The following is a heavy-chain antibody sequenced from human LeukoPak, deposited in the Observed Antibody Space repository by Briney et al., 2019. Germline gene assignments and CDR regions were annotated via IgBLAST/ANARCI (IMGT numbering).Heavy chain of an antibody. CDR2: INPNSGGT. CDR3: AKALGSSGYYPTVY. V-gene: IGHV1-2*02. CDR1: GYTFTGYY. J-gene: IGHJ4*02. Sequence: ASVKVSCKASGYTFTGYYMYWVRQAPGQGLEWMGWINPNSGGTNYAQKFQGRVTMTRDTSISTAYMELSRLRSDDTAVYYCAKALGSSGYYPTVYWGQGTLVTVSS. D-gene: IGHD3-22*01.